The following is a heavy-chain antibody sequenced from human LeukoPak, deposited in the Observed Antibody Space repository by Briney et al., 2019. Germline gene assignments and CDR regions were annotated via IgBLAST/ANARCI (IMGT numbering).Heavy chain of an antibody. Sequence: GSLRLSCAGSGFTFGGYSMNWVRQAPGKGLEWVSSTSSTSSYIFYADSVRGRFTISRDNAKTSLYLQMNSLRAEDTAVYFCAGLQTAVAGSFLRYLDYWGQGTLVTVSS. CDR2: TSSTSSYI. V-gene: IGHV3-21*06. D-gene: IGHD6-19*01. J-gene: IGHJ4*02. CDR1: GFTFGGYS. CDR3: AGLQTAVAGSFLRYLDY.